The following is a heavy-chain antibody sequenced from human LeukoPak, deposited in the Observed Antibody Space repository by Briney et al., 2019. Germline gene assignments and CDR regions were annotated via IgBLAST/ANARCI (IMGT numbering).Heavy chain of an antibody. Sequence: SVKVSCKASGGTFSSYAISWVRQAPGQGLEWMGGIIPIFGTANYAQKFQGRVAITADESTSTAYMELSSLRSEDTAVYYCARAPAAAMDYFDYWGQGTLVTVSS. CDR1: GGTFSSYA. D-gene: IGHD5-18*01. V-gene: IGHV1-69*13. CDR3: ARAPAAAMDYFDY. CDR2: IIPIFGTA. J-gene: IGHJ4*02.